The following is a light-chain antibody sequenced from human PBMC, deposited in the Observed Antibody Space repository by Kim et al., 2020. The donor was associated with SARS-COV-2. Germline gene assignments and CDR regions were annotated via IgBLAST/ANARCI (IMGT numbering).Light chain of an antibody. CDR1: SLGDKY. V-gene: IGLV3-1*01. CDR3: QAWDSSTAI. J-gene: IGLJ2*01. Sequence: SVSPGQTVSISCSGESLGDKYAFWYQQRPGQAPVLVIYQGDKRPSGIPARFSGFLSGNTATLTISGTQPMDEADYYCQAWDSSTAIFGGGTQLTVL. CDR2: QGD.